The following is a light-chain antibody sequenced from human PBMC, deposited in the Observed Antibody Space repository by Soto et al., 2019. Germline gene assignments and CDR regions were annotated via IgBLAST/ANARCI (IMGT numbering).Light chain of an antibody. CDR2: GAS. Sequence: EIVLTQSPGTLSLSPGDRATLSCRASQSVSSSHLAWYQQKPGQAPRLLIYGASNRATGIPDRFSGSGSGTEFTLTISRLEPEDFGVYYWQEDGWFPSYTFGQGTKLEIK. V-gene: IGKV3-20*01. CDR1: QSVSSSH. J-gene: IGKJ2*01. CDR3: QEDGWFPSYT.